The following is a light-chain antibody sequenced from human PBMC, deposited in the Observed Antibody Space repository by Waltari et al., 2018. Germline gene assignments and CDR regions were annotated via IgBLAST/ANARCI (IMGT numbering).Light chain of an antibody. CDR3: QTGCHGTWV. Sequence: QLVLTQSPSASASLGASVKLTCTLSSGHSSNIIAWHQQQPEKGPRYLMKVNSDGSHSKGDDIPYRFSGSSSGAERYLTISSLQSEDEADYYCQTGCHGTWVFGGGTKLTVL. CDR2: VNSDGSH. V-gene: IGLV4-69*01. CDR1: SGHSSNI. J-gene: IGLJ3*02.